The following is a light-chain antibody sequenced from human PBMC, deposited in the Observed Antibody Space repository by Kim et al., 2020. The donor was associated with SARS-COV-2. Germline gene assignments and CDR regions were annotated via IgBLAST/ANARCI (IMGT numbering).Light chain of an antibody. CDR1: NIGTKS. V-gene: IGLV3-21*04. Sequence: SYELTQPPSASVAPGETARITCGGNNIGTKSVHWYQQKPGQAPVLVIYYDSDRHSGIPERFSGSNSGNTATLTISRVEAGDEADYYCQVWDSSTDHRVFGGGTQLTVL. CDR3: QVWDSSTDHRV. CDR2: YDS. J-gene: IGLJ2*01.